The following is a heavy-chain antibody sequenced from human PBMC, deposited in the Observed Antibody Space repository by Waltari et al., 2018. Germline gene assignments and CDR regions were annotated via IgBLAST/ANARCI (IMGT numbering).Heavy chain of an antibody. V-gene: IGHV4-34*01. CDR3: ARGSNFDY. CDR2: INHSGST. CDR1: GGSFSGYY. J-gene: IGHJ4*02. Sequence: QVQLQQWGAGLLKPSETLSLTCAVYGGSFSGYYWSWIRQPPGKGREWIGEINHSGSTNYNPSLKSRVTISVDTSKNQFSLKLSSVTAADTAVYYCARGSNFDYWGQGTLVTVSS.